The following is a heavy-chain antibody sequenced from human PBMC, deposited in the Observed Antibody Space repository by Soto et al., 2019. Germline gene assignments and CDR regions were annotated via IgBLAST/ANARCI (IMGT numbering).Heavy chain of an antibody. CDR1: GGSISSYY. CDR2: IYYSGST. D-gene: IGHD1-26*01. Sequence: SETLSLTCTVSGGSISSYYWSWIRQPPGKGLEWIGYIYYSGSTNYNPSLKSRVTISVDTSKNQFSLKLSSVTAADTAVYYCARDIVGAPYYYYAIDVWGQGTTVTVSS. V-gene: IGHV4-59*01. J-gene: IGHJ6*02. CDR3: ARDIVGAPYYYYAIDV.